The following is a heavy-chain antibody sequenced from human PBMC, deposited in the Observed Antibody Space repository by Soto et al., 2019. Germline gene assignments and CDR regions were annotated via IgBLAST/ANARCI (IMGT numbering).Heavy chain of an antibody. CDR3: AKSVYNWNDGCFDY. Sequence: QVQLVESGGGVVQPGRSLRLSCAASGFTFSTYGMHWVRQAPGKGLEWVAVISYDGNNKYYAVSVKGRFTISRDNSKNTLYLQMSSLRAEDTAVYYCAKSVYNWNDGCFDYWGQGTLVTVSS. J-gene: IGHJ4*02. CDR1: GFTFSTYG. D-gene: IGHD1-1*01. CDR2: ISYDGNNK. V-gene: IGHV3-30*18.